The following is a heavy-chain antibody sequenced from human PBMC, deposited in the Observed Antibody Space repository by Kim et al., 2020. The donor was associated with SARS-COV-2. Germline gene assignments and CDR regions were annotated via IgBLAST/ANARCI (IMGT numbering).Heavy chain of an antibody. CDR3: ARGGGWAVTSYYFDY. CDR1: GFTFSSYG. D-gene: IGHD4-17*01. J-gene: IGHJ4*02. CDR2: LWYDGSNK. V-gene: IGHV3-33*01. Sequence: GGSLRLSCAASGFTFSSYGMHWVRQAPGKGLEWVAVLWYDGSNKYYADSVKGRFTISRDNSKNTLYLQMNSLRAEDTAVYYCARGGGWAVTSYYFDYWGQGTLVTVSS.